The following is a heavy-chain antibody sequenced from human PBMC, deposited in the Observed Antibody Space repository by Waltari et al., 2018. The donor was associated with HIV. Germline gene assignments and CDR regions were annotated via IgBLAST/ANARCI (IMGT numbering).Heavy chain of an antibody. V-gene: IGHV3-48*03. J-gene: IGHJ4*02. Sequence: EVPLVESGGGLVQPGGSLGPPCDASGFTFIIFEMIGVRQAAGELLYVVAKTRNRGSSKYYADVVGGLITITKDTTNDSVYLQTNRLKADETAFYYCAGRRIDTSMGASFDYWGQGTLVTVSS. D-gene: IGHD3-16*01. CDR1: GFTFIIFE. CDR3: AGRRIDTSMGASFDY. CDR2: TRNRGSSK.